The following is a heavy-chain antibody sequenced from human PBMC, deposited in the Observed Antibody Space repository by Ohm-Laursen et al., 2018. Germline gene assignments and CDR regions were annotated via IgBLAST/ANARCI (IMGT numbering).Heavy chain of an antibody. D-gene: IGHD6-19*01. J-gene: IGHJ4*02. CDR2: ISGSVGST. Sequence: SLRLSCTASGFTFSSYAMSWVRQAPGKGLEWVSGISGSVGSTYYADSVKGRFTISRDNSKNTLSLQMNSLRAEDTAVYYCAKDVGHYSSTFDYFDYWGQGTLVTVSS. CDR1: GFTFSSYA. CDR3: AKDVGHYSSTFDYFDY. V-gene: IGHV3-23*01.